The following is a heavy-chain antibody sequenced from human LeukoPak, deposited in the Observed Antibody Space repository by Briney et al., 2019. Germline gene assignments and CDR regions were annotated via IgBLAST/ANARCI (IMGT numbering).Heavy chain of an antibody. CDR1: GFNFNMFG. CDR2: LSSGGGTT. D-gene: IGHD2-8*01. Sequence: PGGSLRLSCTGSGFNFNMFGMNWARQAPGQGLEWVSGLSSGGGTTNYADSVKGRFTISRDKSKNMVFLQMNSLRPEDTAVYYCAKEQHIPHCSEGVCMEGYYFDYWSQGSLVTVSS. V-gene: IGHV3-23*01. CDR3: AKEQHIPHCSEGVCMEGYYFDY. J-gene: IGHJ4*02.